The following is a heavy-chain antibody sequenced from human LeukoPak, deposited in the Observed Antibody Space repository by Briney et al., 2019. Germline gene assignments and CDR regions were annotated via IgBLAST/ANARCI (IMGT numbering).Heavy chain of an antibody. J-gene: IGHJ3*02. V-gene: IGHV4-38-2*02. D-gene: IGHD6-19*01. CDR2: IYHSGST. CDR3: AREGAGADAFDI. CDR1: GYSTSSGYY. Sequence: SETLSLTCTVSGYSTSSGYYWGWIRQPPGKGLEWIGSIYHSGSTYYNPSLKSRVTISVDTSKNQFSLKLSSVTAADTAVYYCAREGAGADAFDIWGQGTMVTVSS.